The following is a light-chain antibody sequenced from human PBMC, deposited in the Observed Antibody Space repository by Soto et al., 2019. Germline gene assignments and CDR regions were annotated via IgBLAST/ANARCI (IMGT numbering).Light chain of an antibody. V-gene: IGKV1-5*01. Sequence: DIQMTQSPSTLSASVGDRVTITCRASQSISRSLAWYQQKPGKAPNLLIYDASSLESGVPSRFSGSGFGTEFTLTISSLQPDDFATYYCQQYNSYSTFGQGTKVDIK. CDR1: QSISRS. CDR2: DAS. J-gene: IGKJ1*01. CDR3: QQYNSYST.